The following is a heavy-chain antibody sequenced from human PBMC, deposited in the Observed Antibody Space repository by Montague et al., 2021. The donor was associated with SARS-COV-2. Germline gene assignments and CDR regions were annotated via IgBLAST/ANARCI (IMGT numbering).Heavy chain of an antibody. V-gene: IGHV4-59*01. J-gene: IGHJ4*02. CDR1: TFSINNFY. CDR3: ARFSGSYYGIGY. D-gene: IGHD1-26*01. CDR2: LYRGSS. Sequence: SETLSLTCSVSTFSINNFYWSWIRQPPGKGLEWIGYLYRGSSHYSPSLKTRVNISVDTTENQISLTLTSVTAADTAVYYCARFSGSYYGIGYWGQGARVTVSS.